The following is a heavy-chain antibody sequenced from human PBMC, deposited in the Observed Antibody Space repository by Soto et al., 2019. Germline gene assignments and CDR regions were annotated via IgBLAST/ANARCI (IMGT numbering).Heavy chain of an antibody. D-gene: IGHD6-6*01. J-gene: IGHJ4*02. CDR2: ISGSGGST. CDR3: GKDGDHRIAARSFGC. V-gene: IGHV3-23*01. Sequence: GGSLRLSCAASGFTFSSYAMSWVRQAPGKGLEWVSAISGSGGSTYYADSVKGRFTISRDNSKNTLYLQMNWQRAEDTAVVSCGKDGDHRIAARSFGCWGQGTRGTVSS. CDR1: GFTFSSYA.